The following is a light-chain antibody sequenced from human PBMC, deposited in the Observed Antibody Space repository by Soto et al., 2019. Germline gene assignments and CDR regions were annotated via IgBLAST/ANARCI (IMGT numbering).Light chain of an antibody. CDR2: STN. CDR3: LLYSGAAWV. CDR1: TGAVTTGYY. Sequence: QTVVTQEPSLTVSPGGTVTLTCASSTGAVTTGYYPNWFQQKPGQTPRALIYSTNNKHSWTPARFSGSLLGGKAALTLSGVQPEDEAEYYCLLYSGAAWVFGGGTKVTVL. V-gene: IGLV7-43*01. J-gene: IGLJ3*02.